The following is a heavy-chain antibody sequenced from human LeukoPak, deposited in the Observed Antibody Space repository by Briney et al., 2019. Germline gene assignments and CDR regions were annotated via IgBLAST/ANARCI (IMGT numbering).Heavy chain of an antibody. V-gene: IGHV3-72*01. J-gene: IGHJ4*02. D-gene: IGHD2-2*01. CDR1: GFTFSDHY. CDR2: TRNKANSYTT. Sequence: GGSLRLSCAASGFTFSDHYMDWVRQAPRKGLEWVGRTRNKANSYTTEYAASVKGRFTISRDDSKNSLYLQMNSLKTEDTAVYYCASLGYCSSTSCSTYWGQGTLVTVSS. CDR3: ASLGYCSSTSCSTY.